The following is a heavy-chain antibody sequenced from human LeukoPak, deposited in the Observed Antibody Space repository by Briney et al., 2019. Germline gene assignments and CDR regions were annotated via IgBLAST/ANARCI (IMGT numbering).Heavy chain of an antibody. CDR3: ATVTWIQLWPHFDY. CDR1: GYTLTELS. Sequence: GASVKVSCKVSGYTLTELSMHWVRQAPGKGLEWMGGFDPEDGETIYAQKFQGRVTMTEDTSTDTAYMELSSLRSEDTAVYYCATVTWIQLWPHFDYWGQGTLVTVSS. CDR2: FDPEDGET. D-gene: IGHD5-18*01. V-gene: IGHV1-24*01. J-gene: IGHJ4*02.